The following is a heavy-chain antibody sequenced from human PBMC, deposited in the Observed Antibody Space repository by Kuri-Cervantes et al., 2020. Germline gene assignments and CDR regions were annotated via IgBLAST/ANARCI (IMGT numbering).Heavy chain of an antibody. CDR1: GFSLSTSAVG. V-gene: IGHV2-5*02. Sequence: SGPTLVKPTQTLTLTCTFSGFSLSTSAVGVGWIRRPPGKALEWLALIYWDDDKRYSPSLKSRLTITKDTSKNQVVLTMTNMDPVDTGTYYCAHSGGSPGYTSSWGFYYYAMDVWGQGTTVTVSS. CDR3: AHSGGSPGYTSSWGFYYYAMDV. CDR2: IYWDDDK. J-gene: IGHJ6*02. D-gene: IGHD6-13*01.